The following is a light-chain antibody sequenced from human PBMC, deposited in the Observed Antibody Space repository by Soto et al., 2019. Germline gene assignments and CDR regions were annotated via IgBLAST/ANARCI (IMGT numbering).Light chain of an antibody. CDR3: LQLNRYPLT. CDR2: SAS. V-gene: IGKV1-9*01. CDR1: QPISNY. Sequence: DIQLTQSPSFLSASVGDRVTITCRASQPISNYLAWYQQKTGKAPELLIYSASTLQSGVPSRFSGSGGGSWTEFSLTIRALQPDDFATYYCLQLNRYPLTFGGGTKV. J-gene: IGKJ4*01.